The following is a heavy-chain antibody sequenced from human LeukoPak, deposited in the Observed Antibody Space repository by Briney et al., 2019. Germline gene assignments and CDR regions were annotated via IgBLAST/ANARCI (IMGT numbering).Heavy chain of an antibody. J-gene: IGHJ4*02. CDR3: AREGGPYRPLDY. Sequence: SQTLSLTCTVSGGSISSGGYYWSWIRQHPGKGLEWIGYIYYSGSTYYNPSLKSRVAISVDKSENHISLKLTSVTAADTAVYYCAREGGPYRPLDYSGQGTLVTVAS. CDR1: GGSISSGGYY. CDR2: IYYSGST. V-gene: IGHV4-31*03.